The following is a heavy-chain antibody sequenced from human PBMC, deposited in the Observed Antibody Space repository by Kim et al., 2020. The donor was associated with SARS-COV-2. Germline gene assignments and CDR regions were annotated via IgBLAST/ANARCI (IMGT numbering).Heavy chain of an antibody. J-gene: IGHJ6*02. D-gene: IGHD6-13*01. CDR3: ARDWSGIAAAGTLQKKDV. Sequence: GGSLRLSCAASGFTFSSYAMHWVRQAPGKGLEWVAVISYDGSNKYYADSVKGRFTISRDNSKNTLYLQMNSLRAEDTAVYYCARDWSGIAAAGTLQKKDVWAQGTPVTVSS. V-gene: IGHV3-30-3*01. CDR1: GFTFSSYA. CDR2: ISYDGSNK.